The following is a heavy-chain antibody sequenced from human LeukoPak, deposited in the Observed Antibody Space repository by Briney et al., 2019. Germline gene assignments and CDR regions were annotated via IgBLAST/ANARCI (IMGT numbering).Heavy chain of an antibody. Sequence: GSLRLSCAASGFTFSSYGMHRVRQAPGKGLEWVAVIWYDGSNKYYADSVKGRFTISRDNSKNTLYLQMNSLRAEDTAVYYCARGGSYLPYYFDYWGQGTLVTVSS. CDR2: IWYDGSNK. J-gene: IGHJ4*02. CDR3: ARGGSYLPYYFDY. D-gene: IGHD1-26*01. V-gene: IGHV3-33*01. CDR1: GFTFSSYG.